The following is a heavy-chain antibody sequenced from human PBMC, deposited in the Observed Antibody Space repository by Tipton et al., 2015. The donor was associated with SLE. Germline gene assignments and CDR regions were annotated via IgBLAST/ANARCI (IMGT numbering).Heavy chain of an antibody. J-gene: IGHJ4*02. V-gene: IGHV4-39*07. CDR3: ARQVGQFDFAY. Sequence: TLSLTCTVSGGSISSSSYYWGWIRQPPGKGLEWIGRIYYSGSTYYNPSLKSRVTISVDTSKNQFSLKLSSVTAADTAVYYCARQVGQFDFAYWDQGPLVTVSS. D-gene: IGHD2-15*01. CDR1: GGSISSSSYY. CDR2: IYYSGST.